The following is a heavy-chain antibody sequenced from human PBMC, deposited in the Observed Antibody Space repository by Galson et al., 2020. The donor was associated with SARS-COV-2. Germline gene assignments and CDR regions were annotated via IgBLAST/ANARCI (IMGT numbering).Heavy chain of an antibody. CDR1: MFSFSTYA. D-gene: IGHD3-10*01. CDR3: AMAHRAGYFDY. CDR2: IRNIGGDT. J-gene: IGHJ4*02. V-gene: IGHV3-64*01. Sequence: GVSLILSCAASMFSFSTYALHWVRQSPGTGLEYVSGIRNIGGDTYYEHSVKDRFTISRDNSKDTLYLQMGSLRPVDMSVYYCAMAHRAGYFDYWGQGTLVTVSS.